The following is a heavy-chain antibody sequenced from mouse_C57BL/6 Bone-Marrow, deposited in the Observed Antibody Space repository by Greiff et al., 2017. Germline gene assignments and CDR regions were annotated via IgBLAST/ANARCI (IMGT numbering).Heavy chain of an antibody. J-gene: IGHJ2*01. CDR2: IDPENGDT. CDR1: GFNIKDDY. V-gene: IGHV14-4*01. CDR3: TPLLRFDY. Sequence: EVKLMESGAELVRPGASVKLSCTASGFNIKDDYMHWVKQRHEQGLEWIGWIDPENGDTEYASKFQGKATITADTSSNTAYLQLSSLTSEDTAVYYCTPLLRFDYWGQGTTLTVSS. D-gene: IGHD1-2*01.